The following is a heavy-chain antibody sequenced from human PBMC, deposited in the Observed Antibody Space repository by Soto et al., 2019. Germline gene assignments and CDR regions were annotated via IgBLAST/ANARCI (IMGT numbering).Heavy chain of an antibody. D-gene: IGHD3-10*01. CDR3: ARSWGGRLAPNWFDP. CDR1: GGSISSSSYY. J-gene: IGHJ5*02. Sequence: SETLSLTCTVSGGSISSSSYYWGWIRQPPGKGLEWIGSIYYSGSTYYNPSLKSRVTISVDTSKNQFSLKLSSVTAADTAVYYCARSWGGRLAPNWFDPWGQGTLVTVSS. CDR2: IYYSGST. V-gene: IGHV4-39*01.